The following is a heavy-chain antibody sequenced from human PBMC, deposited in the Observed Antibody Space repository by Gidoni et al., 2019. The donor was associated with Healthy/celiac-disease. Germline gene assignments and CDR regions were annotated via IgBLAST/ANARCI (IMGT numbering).Heavy chain of an antibody. D-gene: IGHD6-6*01. CDR1: GFPFSSYS. CDR3: ARDDGIAARPDY. V-gene: IGHV3-21*01. CDR2: ISSSRSYI. Sequence: EVQLVASGGGLVKPGGSLRLSCAASGFPFSSYSLNWVRQAPGKGLEWVSAISSSRSYIYYADSGKGRFTISRDNAKNSLYLQMNSLRAEDTAVYYCARDDGIAARPDYWGQGTLVTVSS. J-gene: IGHJ4*02.